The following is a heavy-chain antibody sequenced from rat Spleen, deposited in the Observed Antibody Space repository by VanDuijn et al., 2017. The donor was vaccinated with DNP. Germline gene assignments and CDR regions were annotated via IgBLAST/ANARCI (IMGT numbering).Heavy chain of an antibody. Sequence: EVQLVESGGGLVQPGRSLKLSCAASGFTFSDYYMAWVRQAPTKGLEWVAYIAYDGGITYYGDSVKGRFTISRDNAKNTLYLRMNSLRSEDTATYYCARDMDYYDGSYYRYYFDYWGQGVMVTVSS. CDR1: GFTFSDYY. CDR3: ARDMDYYDGSYYRYYFDY. V-gene: IGHV5-20*01. J-gene: IGHJ2*01. D-gene: IGHD1-12*02. CDR2: IAYDGGIT.